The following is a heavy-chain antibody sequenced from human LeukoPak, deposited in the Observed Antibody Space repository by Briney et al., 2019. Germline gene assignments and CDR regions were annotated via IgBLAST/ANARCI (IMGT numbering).Heavy chain of an antibody. Sequence: GGSLRLSCAASGFTFSSYGMHWVRQAPGKGLEWVAVISYDGSNKYYADSVKGRFTISRDNSKNTLYLQMNSLRAEDTAVYYCAKDLGGWYFASGFDYWGQGTLVTVSS. CDR2: ISYDGSNK. CDR3: AKDLGGWYFASGFDY. CDR1: GFTFSSYG. V-gene: IGHV3-30*18. J-gene: IGHJ4*02. D-gene: IGHD6-19*01.